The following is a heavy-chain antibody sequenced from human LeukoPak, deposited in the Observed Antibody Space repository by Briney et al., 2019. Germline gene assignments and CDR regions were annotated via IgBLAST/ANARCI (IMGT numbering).Heavy chain of an antibody. V-gene: IGHV3-23*01. D-gene: IGHD6-13*01. J-gene: IGHJ4*02. Sequence: GGSLRLSCAASGFTFSSYAMSWVRQAPGKGLEGVSSMSTNDDHTYYEDSVKGRFTISRDNSKNTLHLQMNSLRVEDTAVYYCAKRLYSSSWQQIYDYWGQGTLVTVSS. CDR1: GFTFSSYA. CDR2: MSTNDDHT. CDR3: AKRLYSSSWQQIYDY.